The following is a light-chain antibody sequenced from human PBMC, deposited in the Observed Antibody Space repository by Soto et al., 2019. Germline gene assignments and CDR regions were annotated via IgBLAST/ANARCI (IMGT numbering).Light chain of an antibody. CDR1: SSNIGSNT. CDR2: RNN. J-gene: IGLJ1*01. V-gene: IGLV1-44*01. CDR3: AVWDDSMNGRYV. Sequence: QSVLTQPPAASGTPGQRVTISCSGSSSNIGSNTVNWYQLLPGTAPKLLIYRNNQRPSGVPDRFSGSKSGTSASLAISGLQSEDEADYYCAVWDDSMNGRYVLGTGNKVTVL.